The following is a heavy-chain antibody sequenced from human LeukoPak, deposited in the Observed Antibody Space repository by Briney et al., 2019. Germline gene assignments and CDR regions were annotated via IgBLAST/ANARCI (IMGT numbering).Heavy chain of an antibody. D-gene: IGHD5-24*01. CDR1: GGSISSGGYY. J-gene: IGHJ4*02. CDR2: IYYSGST. Sequence: SETLSLTCTVSGGSISSGGYYWSWIRQHPGKGLEWIGYIYYSGSTYYNPSLKSRVTISVDTSKNQFSLKLSSVTAADTAVYYCARVEMATMELDYWGQGTLVNVSS. CDR3: ARVEMATMELDY. V-gene: IGHV4-31*03.